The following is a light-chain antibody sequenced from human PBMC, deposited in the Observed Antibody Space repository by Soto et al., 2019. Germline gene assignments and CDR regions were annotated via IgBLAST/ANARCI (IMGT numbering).Light chain of an antibody. CDR3: CSYAGSRRV. CDR1: SSDVGSYNL. V-gene: IGLV2-23*01. J-gene: IGLJ1*01. CDR2: EGS. Sequence: QSVLTQPASVSGSPGQSITISCTGTSSDVGSYNLDSWYQQHPGKAPKLMIYEGSKRPSGVSNRFSGSKSGNTASLTISGLQAEDEADYYCCSYAGSRRVFGTGTKLTVL.